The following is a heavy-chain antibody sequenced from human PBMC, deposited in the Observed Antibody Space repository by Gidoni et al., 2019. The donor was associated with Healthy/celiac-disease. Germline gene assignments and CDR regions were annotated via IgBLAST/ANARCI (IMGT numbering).Heavy chain of an antibody. CDR1: GFTFSSYG. CDR2: ISYDGSNK. D-gene: IGHD3-9*01. V-gene: IGHV3-30*18. J-gene: IGHJ4*02. Sequence: QVQLVESGGGVVQPGRSLRLSCAASGFTFSSYGMHWVRQAPGKGLEWVAVISYDGSNKYYADSVKGRFTISRDNSKNTLYLQMNSLRAEDTAVYYCAKASFYDILTGYYILPADYWGQGTLVTVSS. CDR3: AKASFYDILTGYYILPADY.